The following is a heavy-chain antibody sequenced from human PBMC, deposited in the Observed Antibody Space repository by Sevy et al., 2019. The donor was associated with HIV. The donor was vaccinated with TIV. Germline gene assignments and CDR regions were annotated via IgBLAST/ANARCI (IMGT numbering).Heavy chain of an antibody. V-gene: IGHV3-21*01. CDR3: ARDFPEDCSGGSCYSFHYYYGMDV. CDR2: ISSSSSYI. Sequence: GGSLRLSCAASGFTFSSYSMNWVRQAPGKGLEWDSSISSSSSYIYYADSVKGRFTISRDNAKNSLYLQMNSLRAEDTAVYYCARDFPEDCSGGSCYSFHYYYGMDVWGQGTTVTVSS. D-gene: IGHD2-15*01. CDR1: GFTFSSYS. J-gene: IGHJ6*02.